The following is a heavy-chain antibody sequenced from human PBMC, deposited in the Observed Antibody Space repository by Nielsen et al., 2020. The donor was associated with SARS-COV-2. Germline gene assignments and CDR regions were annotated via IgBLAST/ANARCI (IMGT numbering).Heavy chain of an antibody. Sequence: GESLKISCAASGFTFGSYGMHWVRQDPGKGLEWLAAIWYDGSEIYYADSVNGRFTISRDTSKNTLYLQMNSLRVEDTAVYYCTRAPYSSGDFDFWGQGTLVTVSS. D-gene: IGHD6-25*01. V-gene: IGHV3-33*01. J-gene: IGHJ4*02. CDR3: TRAPYSSGDFDF. CDR1: GFTFGSYG. CDR2: IWYDGSEI.